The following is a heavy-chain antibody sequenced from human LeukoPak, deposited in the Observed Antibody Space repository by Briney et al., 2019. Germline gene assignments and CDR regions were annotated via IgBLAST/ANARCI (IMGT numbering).Heavy chain of an antibody. Sequence: KPSETLSLTCTVSGAAISDYFWSWIRQPAGKDLEWIGRISTTGSTYFNPSLQSRVRMSVDSSKTHFSLRLSSVTAADTAVYYCANTAKVTPRDYWGQGTQVTVSS. J-gene: IGHJ4*02. V-gene: IGHV4-4*07. CDR1: GAAISDYF. CDR3: ANTAKVTPRDY. CDR2: ISTTGST. D-gene: IGHD6-25*01.